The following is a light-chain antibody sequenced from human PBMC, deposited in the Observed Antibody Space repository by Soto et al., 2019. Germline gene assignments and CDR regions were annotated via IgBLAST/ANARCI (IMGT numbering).Light chain of an antibody. V-gene: IGKV1-5*03. CDR3: QRYYSYPWT. CDR2: ETS. CDR1: QSIRKW. Sequence: DIQMTQSPSTLSASIGDRVTLTCRASQSIRKWLAWYQQKPGKTPKLLIYETSTLESGVPSRVSGSGFGTEFTLTISSLQPDDFATYYCQRYYSYPWTFGQGTKVEI. J-gene: IGKJ1*01.